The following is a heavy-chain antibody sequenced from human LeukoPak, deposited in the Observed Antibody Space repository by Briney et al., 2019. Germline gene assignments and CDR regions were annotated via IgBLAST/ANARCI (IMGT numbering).Heavy chain of an antibody. CDR1: GFTFGSYG. CDR2: IRYDGSNK. CDR3: AKDLLVEENVDTAMVFDY. J-gene: IGHJ4*02. Sequence: PGGSLRLSCAASGFTFGSYGMHGVRQAPGKGLEGVAFIRYDGSNKYYADSVKGRFTISRDNSKNTLYLQMNSLRAEDTAVYYCAKDLLVEENVDTAMVFDYWGQGTLVTVSS. D-gene: IGHD5-18*01. V-gene: IGHV3-30*02.